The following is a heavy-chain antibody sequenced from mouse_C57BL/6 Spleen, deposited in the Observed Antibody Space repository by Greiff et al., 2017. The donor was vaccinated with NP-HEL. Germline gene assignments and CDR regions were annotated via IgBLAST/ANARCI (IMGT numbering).Heavy chain of an antibody. CDR3: ARRYYYGSSPNWYFDV. Sequence: QVQLQQPGAELVMPGASVKLSCKASGYTFTSYWMHWVKQRPGQGLEWIGEIDPSDSYTNYNQKFKGKSTLTVDKSSSTAYMQLSSLTSEDSAVYYCARRYYYGSSPNWYFDVWGTGTTVTVSS. V-gene: IGHV1-69*01. D-gene: IGHD1-1*01. CDR2: IDPSDSYT. J-gene: IGHJ1*03. CDR1: GYTFTSYW.